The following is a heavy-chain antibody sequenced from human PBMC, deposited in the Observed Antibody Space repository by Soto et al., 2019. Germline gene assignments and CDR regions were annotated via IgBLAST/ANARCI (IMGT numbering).Heavy chain of an antibody. J-gene: IGHJ4*02. D-gene: IGHD2-21*01. CDR3: AKDQALYNLWRGFGTGPYS. Sequence: EVQLLESGGGLVQPGGSLRLSCAASGFTFSSYAMSWVRQAPGKGLEWVSAISGDGGNTYYADSVKGRFTISRDNSRNTQYLQINSLRVEDTALYYCAKDQALYNLWRGFGTGPYSSGQGALVTVSS. CDR1: GFTFSSYA. CDR2: ISGDGGNT. V-gene: IGHV3-23*01.